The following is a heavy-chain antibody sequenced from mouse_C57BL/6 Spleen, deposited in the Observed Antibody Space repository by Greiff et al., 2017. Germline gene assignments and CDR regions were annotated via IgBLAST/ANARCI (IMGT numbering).Heavy chain of an antibody. V-gene: IGHV1-81*01. CDR2: IYPRSGNT. D-gene: IGHD2-4*01. Sequence: LVESGAELARPGASVKLSCKASGYTFTSYGISWVKQRTGQGLEWIGEIYPRSGNTYYNEKFKGKATLTADKSSSTAYMELRSLTSEDSAVYFCARGDYDEGDYAMDYWGQGTSVTVSS. CDR3: ARGDYDEGDYAMDY. J-gene: IGHJ4*01. CDR1: GYTFTSYG.